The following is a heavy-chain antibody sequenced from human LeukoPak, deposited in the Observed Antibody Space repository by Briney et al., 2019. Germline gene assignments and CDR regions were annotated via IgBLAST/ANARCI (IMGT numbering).Heavy chain of an antibody. J-gene: IGHJ5*02. D-gene: IGHD1-20*01. Sequence: GGSLRLSCAASGFTFSSYSMSWVRQAPGKGLEWVASISSSSSYTYYADSVKGRLTISRDNAKNSLYLQMNSLRAEDTALYYCARGRYNWKGEGENWFNPWGQGTLVTVSS. CDR1: GFTFSSYS. V-gene: IGHV3-21*01. CDR2: ISSSSSYT. CDR3: ARGRYNWKGEGENWFNP.